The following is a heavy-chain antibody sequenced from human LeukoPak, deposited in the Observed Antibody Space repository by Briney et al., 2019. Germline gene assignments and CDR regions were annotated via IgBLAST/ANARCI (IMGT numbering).Heavy chain of an antibody. CDR2: INHSGST. Sequence: SETLSLTCAVYGGSFSGYYWSWIRQPPGKGLEWIGEINHSGSTNYNPSLKSRVTISVDTSKNQFSLKLSSVTAAGTAVYYCAREASRIVGATDAFDIWGQGTMVTVSS. J-gene: IGHJ3*02. D-gene: IGHD1-26*01. V-gene: IGHV4-34*01. CDR1: GGSFSGYY. CDR3: AREASRIVGATDAFDI.